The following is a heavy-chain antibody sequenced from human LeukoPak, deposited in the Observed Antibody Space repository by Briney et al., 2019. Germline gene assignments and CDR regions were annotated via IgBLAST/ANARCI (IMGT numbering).Heavy chain of an antibody. CDR3: ARDKYYDSSGYYYGMDV. D-gene: IGHD3-22*01. CDR2: INHSGST. V-gene: IGHV4-34*01. Sequence: SETLSLTCAVYGGSFSVYYWSWIRQPPGKGLEWIGEINHSGSTNYNPSLKSRVTISVDTSKNQFSLKLSSVTAADTAVYYCARDKYYDSSGYYYGMDVWGQGTTVTVSS. J-gene: IGHJ6*02. CDR1: GGSFSVYY.